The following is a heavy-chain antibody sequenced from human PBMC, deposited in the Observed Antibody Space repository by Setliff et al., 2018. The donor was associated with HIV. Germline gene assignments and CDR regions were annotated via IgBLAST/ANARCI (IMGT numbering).Heavy chain of an antibody. J-gene: IGHJ3*02. CDR3: ATASGYNLFMGAFDI. D-gene: IGHD5-12*01. V-gene: IGHV4-34*01. Sequence: SQTLSLTCAVSGGSFSGYYWSWIRQPPGKGLEWIGEINQSGGINYNPSLKSRVTISIDTFKNQFSMKLYSVTAADTAVYYCATASGYNLFMGAFDIWGQGTMVTVSS. CDR1: GGSFSGYY. CDR2: INQSGGI.